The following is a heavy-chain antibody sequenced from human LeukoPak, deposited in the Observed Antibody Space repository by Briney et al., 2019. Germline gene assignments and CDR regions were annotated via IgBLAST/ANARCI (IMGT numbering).Heavy chain of an antibody. CDR2: IYHSGST. V-gene: IGHV4-38-2*02. CDR3: ARDDPFGELSAYGMDV. J-gene: IGHJ6*04. D-gene: IGHD3-10*01. Sequence: SETLSLTCAVSGYSISSGYYWGWIRQPPGKGLGWIGSIYHSGSTYYNPSLKSRVTISVDTSKNQFSLKLSSVTAADTAVYYCARDDPFGELSAYGMDVWGKGTTVTVSS. CDR1: GYSISSGYY.